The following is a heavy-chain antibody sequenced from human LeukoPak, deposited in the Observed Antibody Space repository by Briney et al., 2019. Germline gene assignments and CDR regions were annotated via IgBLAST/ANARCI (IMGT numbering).Heavy chain of an antibody. CDR3: ARAVDILTGYSGLGY. D-gene: IGHD3-9*01. CDR1: GFTFSSYA. J-gene: IGHJ4*02. CDR2: ISYDGSNK. V-gene: IGHV3-30-3*01. Sequence: PGGSLRLSCAASGFTFSSYAMHWVRQAPGKRLEWVAVISYDGSNKYYADSVKGRFTISRDNSKNTLYLQMNSLRAEDTAVYYCARAVDILTGYSGLGYWGQGTLVTVSS.